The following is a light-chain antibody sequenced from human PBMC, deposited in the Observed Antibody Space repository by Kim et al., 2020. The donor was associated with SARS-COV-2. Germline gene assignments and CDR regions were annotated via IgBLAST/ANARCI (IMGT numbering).Light chain of an antibody. J-gene: IGLJ3*02. Sequence: GTISYTRSSGSIASNYVQWYQQRPGSAPTTVIYEDNQRPSGVPDRFSGSIDSSSNSASLTISGLKTEDEADYYCQSYDSSTLNWVFGGGTKLTVL. CDR1: SGSIASNY. CDR2: EDN. CDR3: QSYDSSTLNWV. V-gene: IGLV6-57*03.